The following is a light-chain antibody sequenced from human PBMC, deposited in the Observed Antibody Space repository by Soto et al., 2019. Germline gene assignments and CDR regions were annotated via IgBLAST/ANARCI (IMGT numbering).Light chain of an antibody. J-gene: IGKJ3*01. Sequence: DIQLTQSPSSLSASVGGRVTISCRASQTITTFLNWYRQKPGQAPKLLIYLASRLQSGVPSRFSGSGSGTDFTLTISSLQPEDFATYHCQQGYSTPYPFGPGTTVHI. CDR1: QTITTF. CDR3: QQGYSTPYP. V-gene: IGKV1-39*01. CDR2: LAS.